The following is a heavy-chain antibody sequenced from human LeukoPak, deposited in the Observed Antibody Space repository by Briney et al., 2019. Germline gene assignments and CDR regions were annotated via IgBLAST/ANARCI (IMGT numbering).Heavy chain of an antibody. V-gene: IGHV3-7*03. D-gene: IGHD2-2*01. Sequence: GGSLRLSCAASGFTFSIYWMSWVRQAPGKGLEWVANIKQDGSEKYCVDSVKGRFTISRDNAKNLLYLQMNSLRAEDTAVYFCARDTYGYQLLPADWGQGTLVTVSS. CDR1: GFTFSIYW. CDR3: ARDTYGYQLLPAD. CDR2: IKQDGSEK. J-gene: IGHJ4*02.